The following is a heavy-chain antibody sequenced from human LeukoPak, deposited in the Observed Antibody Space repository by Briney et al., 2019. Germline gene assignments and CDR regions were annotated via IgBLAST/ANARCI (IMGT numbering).Heavy chain of an antibody. CDR2: VHYSGTT. CDR3: AGDMRGSAKVWFDS. V-gene: IGHV4-59*12. J-gene: IGHJ5*01. Sequence: RSSETLSLTCTVSGGSISDYYWNWIRQPPGKGLEWVAYVHYSGTTKYNPSLQSRVTTAVDMSKKEVSLRLDSVTAADTAVYYCAGDMRGSAKVWFDSWGQGVQVIVSS. CDR1: GGSISDYY. D-gene: IGHD3-10*01.